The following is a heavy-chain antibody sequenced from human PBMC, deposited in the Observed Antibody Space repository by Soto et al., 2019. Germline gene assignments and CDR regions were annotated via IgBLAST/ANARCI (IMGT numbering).Heavy chain of an antibody. CDR2: IGYDGSNK. D-gene: IGHD3-10*01. CDR1: GLTLSRFA. CDR3: ARDPVNYYGSWTYGMDV. V-gene: IGHV3-30-3*01. Sequence: QVQLVESGGGVVQPGRSLRLSCAASGLTLSRFAMHWVRQAPGKGLEWVAVIGYDGSNKDYADSVKGRFTISRDNSKTTLSLQMNSLRPEDTAVYYCARDPVNYYGSWTYGMDVWGQGTTVTVSS. J-gene: IGHJ6*02.